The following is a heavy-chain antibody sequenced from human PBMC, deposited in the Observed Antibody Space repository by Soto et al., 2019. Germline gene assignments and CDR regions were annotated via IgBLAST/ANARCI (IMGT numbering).Heavy chain of an antibody. CDR3: TTDPSGGSYY. D-gene: IGHD2-15*01. V-gene: IGHV3-15*01. J-gene: IGHJ4*02. CDR1: GCTFSNAW. Sequence: GWLRVSGAASGCTFSNAWMSGVRQAPGKGLEWVGRIKSKTDSVTTDYAAPVKGRFTISRDDSKNTLYLQMNSLKTEDTAVYYCTTDPSGGSYYWGQGTPVTVYS. CDR2: IKSKTDSVTT.